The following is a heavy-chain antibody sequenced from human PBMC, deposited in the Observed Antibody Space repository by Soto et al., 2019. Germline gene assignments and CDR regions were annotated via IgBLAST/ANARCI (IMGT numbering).Heavy chain of an antibody. CDR2: TKNKANSYST. CDR1: GFTFSDYD. D-gene: IGHD2-21*01. V-gene: IGHV3-72*01. Sequence: EVQLVESGGGLVQPGGSLRLSCAASGFTFSDYDMDWVRQGPGKGLEWVGRTKNKANSYSTEYAAAVKGRFTISRDVAKTSLYLHMNSVKTEDTSVYYCTREMYHGIPASSDAMDVWSQGTTVTVSS. CDR3: TREMYHGIPASSDAMDV. J-gene: IGHJ6*02.